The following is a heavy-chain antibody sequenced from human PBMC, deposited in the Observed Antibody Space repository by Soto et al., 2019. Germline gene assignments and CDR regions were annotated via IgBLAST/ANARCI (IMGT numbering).Heavy chain of an antibody. CDR1: LDSISNSY. Sequence: PSETLSLTCSVSLDSISNSYWTWIRQPAGKVLEWIGHIYSSGNANYNPSLKSRVTMSLDTSKNQFSLSLKSVTAADTAIYYCAKGRGFYSDNYFDPWGQGTQVTVSS. D-gene: IGHD3-22*01. CDR3: AKGRGFYSDNYFDP. J-gene: IGHJ5*02. V-gene: IGHV4-4*07. CDR2: IYSSGNA.